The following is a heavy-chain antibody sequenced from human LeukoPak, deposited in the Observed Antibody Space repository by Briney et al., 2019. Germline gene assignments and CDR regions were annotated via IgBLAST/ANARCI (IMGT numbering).Heavy chain of an antibody. CDR3: ARERGKGRGSPWFDY. V-gene: IGHV3-53*01. CDR2: IYSDGST. CDR1: GFIVSGDF. J-gene: IGHJ4*02. Sequence: GGSLRLSCAASGFIVSGDFMSWVRQAPGKGLEWVSVIYSDGSTYYADSMKGRFTISRDNSKNTLDLQMTGLRAEDTAVYYCARERGKGRGSPWFDYWGQGTLVTVSS.